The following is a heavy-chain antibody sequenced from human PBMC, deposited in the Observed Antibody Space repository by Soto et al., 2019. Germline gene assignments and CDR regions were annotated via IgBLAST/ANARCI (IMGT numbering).Heavy chain of an antibody. CDR3: ARDLVAWFGESLFRAFDI. V-gene: IGHV3-7*01. Sequence: GGSLRLSCAASGFTFSSYWMSWVRQAPGKGLKWVANIKQDGSEKYYVDSVKGRFTISRDNAKNSLYLQMNSLRAEDTAVYYCARDLVAWFGESLFRAFDIWGQGTMVTVS. CDR2: IKQDGSEK. D-gene: IGHD3-10*01. CDR1: GFTFSSYW. J-gene: IGHJ3*02.